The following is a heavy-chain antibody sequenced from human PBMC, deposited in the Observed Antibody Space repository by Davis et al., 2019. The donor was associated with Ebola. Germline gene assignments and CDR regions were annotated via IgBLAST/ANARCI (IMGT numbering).Heavy chain of an antibody. V-gene: IGHV4-59*08. Sequence: PSETLSLPCLVSGGSFSTYYWSWIRQSPGKGLEWIGSIYHSGRTMYNPSLGSRVTMSVDTSKTKFSLDLTSVTAADTAVYYCARLPNNYYDSSGFDYWGQGTLVTVSS. J-gene: IGHJ4*02. D-gene: IGHD3-22*01. CDR3: ARLPNNYYDSSGFDY. CDR2: IYHSGRT. CDR1: GGSFSTYY.